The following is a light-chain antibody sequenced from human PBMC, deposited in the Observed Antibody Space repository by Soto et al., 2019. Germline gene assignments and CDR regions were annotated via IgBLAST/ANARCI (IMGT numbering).Light chain of an antibody. CDR3: SSYTSSSLYV. Sequence: QSALTQPASVSGSPGQSITISCTGTSSDVGGYNYVSWYQQHPGKAPKLMIYDVSNRPSGVSNRCSGSKSGNTASLTISGLQAEDEADYYCSSYTSSSLYVFGTGTQLTVL. CDR2: DVS. CDR1: SSDVGGYNY. V-gene: IGLV2-14*01. J-gene: IGLJ1*01.